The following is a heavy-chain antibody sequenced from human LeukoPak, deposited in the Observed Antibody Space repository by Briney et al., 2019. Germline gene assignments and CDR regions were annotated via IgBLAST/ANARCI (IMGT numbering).Heavy chain of an antibody. CDR1: GGSINYYY. CDR2: IYYSGGT. V-gene: IGHV4-59*01. CDR3: ARGAEGYSYANDY. D-gene: IGHD5-18*01. J-gene: IGHJ4*02. Sequence: SETLSLTCTVSGGSINYYYWMWIRQPPGKGLEWIGYIYYSGGTHYNPSLKSRVTMLVDTSKNQFSLKLTAVTAADAAVYYCARGAEGYSYANDYWGQGTLVTVSS.